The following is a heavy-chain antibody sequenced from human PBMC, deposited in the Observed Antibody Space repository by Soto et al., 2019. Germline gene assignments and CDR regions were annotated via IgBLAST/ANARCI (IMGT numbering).Heavy chain of an antibody. Sequence: QITLKESGPTLVKPTQTLTLTCTFSGFSLTSGVVGVGWIRQPPGAALEWLALIYWNDEQYYNPSLRNRLTITRDTSKNQVVLTMTNMDPVDTATYYCAHRLPGPSEYDVWGQGTKVTVSS. CDR1: GFSLTSGVVG. CDR3: AHRLPGPSEYDV. V-gene: IGHV2-5*01. J-gene: IGHJ6*02. D-gene: IGHD6-6*01. CDR2: IYWNDEQ.